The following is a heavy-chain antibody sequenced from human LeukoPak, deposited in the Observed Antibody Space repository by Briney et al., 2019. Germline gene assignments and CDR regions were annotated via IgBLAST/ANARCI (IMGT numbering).Heavy chain of an antibody. CDR1: GFTVSSNY. D-gene: IGHD4-17*01. CDR2: IYSGGST. J-gene: IGHJ4*02. Sequence: GGSLRLSCAASGFTVSSNYMSWVRQAPGKGLEWVSVIYSGGSTYYADSVKGRFTFSRDNSKNTLYLQMNSLRAEDTAVYYCARDPGYGDYESFDYWGQGTLVTVSS. V-gene: IGHV3-66*02. CDR3: ARDPGYGDYESFDY.